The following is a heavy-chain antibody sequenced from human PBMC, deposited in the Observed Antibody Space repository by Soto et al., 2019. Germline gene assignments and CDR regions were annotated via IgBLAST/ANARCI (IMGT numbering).Heavy chain of an antibody. CDR2: ISYDGSNK. CDR1: GFTFSSYA. J-gene: IGHJ4*02. CDR3: ARVRQSGSFLGGIFDY. Sequence: QVQLVESGGGVVQPGRSLRLSCAASGFTFSSYAMHWVRQAPGKGLEWVAVISYDGSNKYYADSVKGRFTISRDNSTNTLYLQMNSLRAEDTAVYYCARVRQSGSFLGGIFDYWGQGTLVTVSS. V-gene: IGHV3-30-3*01. D-gene: IGHD1-26*01.